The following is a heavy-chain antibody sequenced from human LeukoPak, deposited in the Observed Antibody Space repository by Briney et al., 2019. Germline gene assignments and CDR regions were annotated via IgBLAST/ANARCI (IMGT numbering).Heavy chain of an antibody. Sequence: SQTLSLTCAISGDSVSSNSAAWNWIRQSPSRGLEWLGRTYYRSKWYNDYAVSVKSRITINPDTSKNQFSLQLNSVTPEDTAVYYCVRGPLPSEYGNWFDPWGQGTLVTVSS. J-gene: IGHJ5*02. V-gene: IGHV6-1*01. D-gene: IGHD4-17*01. CDR2: TYYRSKWYN. CDR3: VRGPLPSEYGNWFDP. CDR1: GDSVSSNSAA.